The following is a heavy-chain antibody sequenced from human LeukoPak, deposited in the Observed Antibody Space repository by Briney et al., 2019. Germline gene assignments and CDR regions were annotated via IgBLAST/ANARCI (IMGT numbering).Heavy chain of an antibody. V-gene: IGHV4-4*07. CDR3: AHSISMDFEY. J-gene: IGHJ4*02. Sequence: SETLSLTCTVSGGSVSSNYWNWIRQPAGKGLEWIGRIYNGGTTNYNRSLESRVTISIDRSKNQFSLKLTSVTAADTAVYYCAHSISMDFEYWGQGTLVTVSS. CDR1: GGSVSSNY. CDR2: IYNGGTT. D-gene: IGHD2/OR15-2a*01.